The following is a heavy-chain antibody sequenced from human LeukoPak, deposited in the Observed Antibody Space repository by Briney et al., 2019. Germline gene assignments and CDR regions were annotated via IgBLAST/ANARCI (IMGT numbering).Heavy chain of an antibody. CDR1: GGSISSGSYC. CDR2: IYTSGST. D-gene: IGHD2-2*01. Sequence: TSQTLSLTCTVSGGSISSGSYCWSWIRQPAGKGLELIGRIYTSGSTNYNPSLKSRVTMSVDTSQNQFSLKLSSVTAADTAVYYCARVVIPSTISRSIGGPHYYYYMDVWGKGTTVTVSS. J-gene: IGHJ6*03. CDR3: ARVVIPSTISRSIGGPHYYYYMDV. V-gene: IGHV4-61*02.